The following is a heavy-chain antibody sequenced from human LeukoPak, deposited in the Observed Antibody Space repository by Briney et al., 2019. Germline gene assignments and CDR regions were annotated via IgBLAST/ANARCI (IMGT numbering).Heavy chain of an antibody. J-gene: IGHJ5*02. Sequence: GGSLRLSCPGSGFTLAAYAMSWVRQAPGKGLEWVSAIGSGSAGTHYAGSVKGRFAIYRDDSKNALYLQMNSLRVEDTAVYYCARPRIPVAGTRWFDPWGQGTLVTVSS. CDR2: IGSGSAGT. V-gene: IGHV3-23*01. D-gene: IGHD6-13*01. CDR3: ARPRIPVAGTRWFDP. CDR1: GFTLAAYA.